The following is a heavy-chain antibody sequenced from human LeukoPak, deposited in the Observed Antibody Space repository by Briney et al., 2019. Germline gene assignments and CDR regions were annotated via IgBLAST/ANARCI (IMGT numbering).Heavy chain of an antibody. CDR2: INSDGSST. V-gene: IGHV3-74*01. J-gene: IGHJ5*02. Sequence: PGGSLRLSCAASGFTFSSYWMHWVRQAPGKGLVWVSRINSDGSSTSYADSVKGRFTISRDNAKNTLYLQMNSLRAEDTAVYYCARAGYYDSRALRIDPWGQGTLVTVSS. D-gene: IGHD3-22*01. CDR1: GFTFSSYW. CDR3: ARAGYYDSRALRIDP.